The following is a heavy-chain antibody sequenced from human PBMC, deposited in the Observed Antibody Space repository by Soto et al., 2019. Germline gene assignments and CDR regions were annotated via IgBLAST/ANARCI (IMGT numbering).Heavy chain of an antibody. CDR1: GGTFSSYA. Sequence: QVQLVQSGAEVRQPASSVKVSCKTSGGTFSSYAISWVRQAPGQGLEWMGGIVPIVDTSTYAQKFQGRVTMTADKSTSTVYMEMSSLRSDDTAVYYCVRVVAIPGYPDNWGQGTLVTVSS. V-gene: IGHV1-69*14. J-gene: IGHJ4*02. CDR2: IVPIVDTS. D-gene: IGHD5-12*01. CDR3: VRVVAIPGYPDN.